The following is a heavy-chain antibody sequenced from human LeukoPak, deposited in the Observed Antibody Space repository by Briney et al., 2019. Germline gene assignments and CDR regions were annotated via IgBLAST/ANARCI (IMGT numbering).Heavy chain of an antibody. J-gene: IGHJ6*02. CDR2: ISYDGSNK. D-gene: IGHD3-22*01. CDR3: AGVGGQKTYYYDSSGNPSGYGMDV. V-gene: IGHV3-30-3*01. CDR1: GFTFSSYA. Sequence: GRSLRLSCAASGFTFSSYAMHWVRQAPGKGLEWVAVISYDGSNKYYADSVKGRFTISRDNSKNTLYLQMNSLRAEDTAVYYCAGVGGQKTYYYDSSGNPSGYGMDVWGQGTTVTVSS.